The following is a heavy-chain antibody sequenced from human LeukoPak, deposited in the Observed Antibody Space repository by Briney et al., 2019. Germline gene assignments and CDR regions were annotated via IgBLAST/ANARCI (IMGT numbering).Heavy chain of an antibody. Sequence: SETLSLTCTVSGGSISSCYWSWIRHPAGKGMEWIGRIYPSGSTNYNPSLESRVTMSVDTSKNQFSLKLSSVTAADTAVYYCARDRGNSWYFDSWGQGTLVTVSS. J-gene: IGHJ4*02. CDR2: IYPSGST. D-gene: IGHD6-13*01. CDR3: ARDRGNSWYFDS. V-gene: IGHV4-4*07. CDR1: GGSISSCY.